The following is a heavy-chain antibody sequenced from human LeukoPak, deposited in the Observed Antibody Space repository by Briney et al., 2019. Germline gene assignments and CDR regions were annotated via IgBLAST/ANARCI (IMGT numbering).Heavy chain of an antibody. CDR2: IYYSGST. D-gene: IGHD5-12*01. J-gene: IGHJ5*02. Sequence: SETLSLTCTVSGGSISSSSYYWGWIRQPPGKGLEWIGSIYYSGSTYYNPSLKSRVTISVDTSKNQFSLKLSSVTAADTAVYYCARHHLWWLRRKPGNWFDPWGQGTLVTVSS. CDR3: ARHHLWWLRRKPGNWFDP. V-gene: IGHV4-39*01. CDR1: GGSISSSSYY.